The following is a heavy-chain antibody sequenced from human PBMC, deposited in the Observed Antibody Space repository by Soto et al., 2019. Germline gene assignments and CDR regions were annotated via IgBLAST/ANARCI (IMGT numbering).Heavy chain of an antibody. D-gene: IGHD2-2*01. J-gene: IGHJ6*02. V-gene: IGHV5-51*01. Sequence: ESLKISCKGSGYSFTQYWIGWVRQMPGKGLEWMGIIYPGDSYTNYSPSFQGHVTISADKSISTAYLQWSSLKASDTAMYYCATTGSYCSSTSCYLSSDYYYYGMDVWGQGTTVTVSS. CDR3: ATTGSYCSSTSCYLSSDYYYYGMDV. CDR1: GYSFTQYW. CDR2: IYPGDSYT.